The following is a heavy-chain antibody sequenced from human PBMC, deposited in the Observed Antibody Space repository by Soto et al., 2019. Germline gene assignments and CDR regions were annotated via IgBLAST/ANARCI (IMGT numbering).Heavy chain of an antibody. Sequence: ASVKVSCKASGDTFTTYDINWVRQATGHGLEWMGWINPNSGNIGYAQRFQGRVTMTRDTAIRTAYMEVSSLRSDDTAVYYCARGRASGSYYLLDYWGQGTLVTSPQ. CDR3: ARGRASGSYYLLDY. CDR1: GDTFTTYD. V-gene: IGHV1-8*01. D-gene: IGHD3-10*01. CDR2: INPNSGNI. J-gene: IGHJ4*02.